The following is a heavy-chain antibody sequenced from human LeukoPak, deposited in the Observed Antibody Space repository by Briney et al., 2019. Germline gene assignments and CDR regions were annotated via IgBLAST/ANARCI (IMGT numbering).Heavy chain of an antibody. Sequence: GGSLRLSCAASGFSFSDYWMSWVRQAPGKGLEWVANIKQDGGDKYYADSVKGRFTISRDNSKNTLYLQMNSLRAEDTAVYYCAKDGQEWLVPSLPFDYWGQGTLVTVSS. CDR2: IKQDGGDK. D-gene: IGHD6-19*01. CDR3: AKDGQEWLVPSLPFDY. CDR1: GFSFSDYW. V-gene: IGHV3-7*01. J-gene: IGHJ4*02.